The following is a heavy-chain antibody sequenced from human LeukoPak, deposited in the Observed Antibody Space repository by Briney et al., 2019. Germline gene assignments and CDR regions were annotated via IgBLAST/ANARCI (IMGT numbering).Heavy chain of an antibody. V-gene: IGHV3-30*02. CDR1: GFIFSSYG. D-gene: IGHD1-26*01. Sequence: HPGGSLRLSCAASGFIFSSYGMHWVRQAPGKGLEWVAFTRYDDSNKFYADSVKGRFTISRDNSKNTLYLQMNSLRAEDTAVYYCAKGGVVQRAGPTGFDLWGQGTMVTVSS. CDR3: AKGGVVQRAGPTGFDL. CDR2: TRYDDSNK. J-gene: IGHJ3*01.